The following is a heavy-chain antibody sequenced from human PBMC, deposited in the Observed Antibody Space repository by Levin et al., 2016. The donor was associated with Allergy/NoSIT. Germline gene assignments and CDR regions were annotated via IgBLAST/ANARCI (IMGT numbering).Heavy chain of an antibody. Sequence: VRQMPGKGLEWMGIIYPGDSDTRYSPSFQGQVTISADKSISTAYLQWSSLKASDTAMYYCARRLRYFDWLLANNWYFDLWGRGTLVTVSS. CDR2: IYPGDSDT. J-gene: IGHJ2*01. V-gene: IGHV5-51*01. CDR3: ARRLRYFDWLLANNWYFDL. D-gene: IGHD3-9*01.